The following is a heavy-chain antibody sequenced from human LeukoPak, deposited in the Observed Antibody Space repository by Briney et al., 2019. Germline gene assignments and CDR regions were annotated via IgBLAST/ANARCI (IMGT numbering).Heavy chain of an antibody. CDR3: ARDRFSSRDYGPYYYYGMDV. J-gene: IGHJ6*02. CDR1: GYTFTGYY. V-gene: IGHV1-2*02. Sequence: ASVKVSCKASGYTFTGYYMHWVRQAPGQGLEWMGWINPNSGGTNYAQKFQGRVTMTRDTSISTAYMELSRLRSDDTAVYYCARDRFSSRDYGPYYYYGMDVWGQGTTVTVSS. D-gene: IGHD3-10*01. CDR2: INPNSGGT.